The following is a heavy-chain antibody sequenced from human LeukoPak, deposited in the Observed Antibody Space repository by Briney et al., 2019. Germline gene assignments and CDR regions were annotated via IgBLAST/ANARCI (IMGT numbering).Heavy chain of an antibody. D-gene: IGHD3-22*01. J-gene: IGHJ3*02. CDR3: ARDVYYYDSSHSRAFDI. CDR1: GGSISSGGYS. CDR2: IYHSGST. Sequence: SETLSLTCAVSGGSISSGGYSWSWIRQPPGKGLEWIGYIYHSGSTNYNPSLKSRVTISVDRSKNHLSLKLSSVTAADTAVYYCARDVYYYDSSHSRAFDIWGQGTMVTVSS. V-gene: IGHV4-61*03.